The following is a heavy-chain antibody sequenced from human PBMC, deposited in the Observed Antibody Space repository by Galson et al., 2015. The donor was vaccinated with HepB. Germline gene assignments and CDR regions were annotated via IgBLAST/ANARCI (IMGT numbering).Heavy chain of an antibody. CDR1: GFTFDDYA. CDR2: ISWNSGSI. CDR3: AKGYSLYYYGMDV. V-gene: IGHV3-9*01. D-gene: IGHD1-26*01. Sequence: SLRLSCAASGFTFDDYAMHWVRQAPGKGLAWVSGISWNSGSIGYADSVKGRFTISRDNAKNSLYLQMNSLRAEDTALYYCAKGYSLYYYGMDVWGQGTTVTVSS. J-gene: IGHJ6*02.